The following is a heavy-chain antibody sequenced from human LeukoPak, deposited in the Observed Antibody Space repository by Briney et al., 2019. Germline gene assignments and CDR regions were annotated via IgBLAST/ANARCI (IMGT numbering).Heavy chain of an antibody. D-gene: IGHD6-13*01. Sequence: GGSLRISCAASGFAFDDYAMHWVRQAPGKGLEWVANIKPDGTTKFYVDSVKGRFTISRDNALNSLYLQMNSLRAEDTAIYYCARSIPYGTTWYGRSDYWGQGTLVTVSS. CDR2: IKPDGTTK. CDR3: ARSIPYGTTWYGRSDY. J-gene: IGHJ4*02. CDR1: GFAFDDYA. V-gene: IGHV3-7*03.